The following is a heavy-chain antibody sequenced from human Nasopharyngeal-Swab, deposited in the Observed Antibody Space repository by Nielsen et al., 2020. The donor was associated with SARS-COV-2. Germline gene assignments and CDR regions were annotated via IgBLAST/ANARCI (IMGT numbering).Heavy chain of an antibody. Sequence: GGSLRLSCAASGFTFDDYNMHWVRQVPGQGLEWVSFINWDGLRTYYGDSVKGRFTISRDNSKNSLYLQMNSLQSEDTALYYCATEPSIVGSTPFDFWGQGTLVTVSS. J-gene: IGHJ4*02. D-gene: IGHD1-26*01. V-gene: IGHV3-43*01. CDR2: INWDGLRT. CDR3: ATEPSIVGSTPFDF. CDR1: GFTFDDYN.